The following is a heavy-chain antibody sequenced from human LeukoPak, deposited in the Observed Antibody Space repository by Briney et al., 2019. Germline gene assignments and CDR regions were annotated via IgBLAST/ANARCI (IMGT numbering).Heavy chain of an antibody. CDR3: AKLDRPKQLWSHFDY. J-gene: IGHJ4*02. CDR1: GFTFENYA. D-gene: IGHD1-1*01. V-gene: IGHV3-9*01. CDR2: ISWNSDSK. Sequence: PGGSLRLSCAASGFTFENYALHWVRQAPGKGLEWVSGISWNSDSKGYADSVKGRFTISRDNAKKFVYLQMNSLRTEDTAFYYCAKLDRPKQLWSHFDYWGQGSLVTVSS.